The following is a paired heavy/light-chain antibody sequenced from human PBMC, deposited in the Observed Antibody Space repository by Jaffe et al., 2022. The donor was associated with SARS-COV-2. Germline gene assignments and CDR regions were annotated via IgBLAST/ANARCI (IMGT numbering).Light chain of an antibody. V-gene: IGLV1-40*01. CDR3: QSYDSSLSAVL. CDR2: DNT. J-gene: IGLJ2*01. Sequence: QSVLIQPPSVSGAPGQRVTISCTGSNSNIGAGYDVHWYQQLPGTAPKLLIYDNTNRPSGVPDRFSGSKSGTSASLAISGLQAEDEADYYCQSYDSSLSAVLFGGGTKLTVL. CDR1: NSNIGAGYD.
Heavy chain of an antibody. Sequence: QITLKESGPTLVKPTQTLTLTCTFSGFSLSTGGVGVGWIRQPPGKALEWLAVIYWDDDKRYSPSVKSRLTIAKDTSKNHVVLTMTNMDSVDTGTYYCAYRRWGVHFFDYWGQGSLVTVSS. V-gene: IGHV2-5*02. CDR3: AYRRWGVHFFDY. D-gene: IGHD3-3*02. CDR2: IYWDDDK. CDR1: GFSLSTGGVG. J-gene: IGHJ4*02.